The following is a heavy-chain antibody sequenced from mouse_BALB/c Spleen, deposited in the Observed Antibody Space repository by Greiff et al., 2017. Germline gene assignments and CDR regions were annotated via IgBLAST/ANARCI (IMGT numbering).Heavy chain of an antibody. CDR1: GYTFTSYV. CDR2: INPYNDGT. Sequence: EVHLVESGPELVKPGASVKMSCKASGYTFTSYVMHWVKQKPGQGLEWIGYINPYNDGTKYNEKFKGKATLTSDKSSSTAYMELSSLTSEDSAVYYCAGAYYGNSAWFAYWGQGTLVTVSA. CDR3: AGAYYGNSAWFAY. V-gene: IGHV1-14*01. D-gene: IGHD2-10*01. J-gene: IGHJ3*01.